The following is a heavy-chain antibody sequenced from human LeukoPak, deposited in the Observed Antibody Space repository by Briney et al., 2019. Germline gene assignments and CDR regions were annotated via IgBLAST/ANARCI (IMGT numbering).Heavy chain of an antibody. Sequence: ASVKVSCKASGYTFTGYYMHWVRQAPGQGLEWMGRINPNSGGTNYAQKFQGRVTMTRDTSISTAYMDLSRLGFDDTAVYYCARDSSDDVYYMDVWGKGTTVTVSS. CDR2: INPNSGGT. CDR1: GYTFTGYY. J-gene: IGHJ6*03. CDR3: ARDSSDDVYYMDV. D-gene: IGHD3-3*01. V-gene: IGHV1-2*06.